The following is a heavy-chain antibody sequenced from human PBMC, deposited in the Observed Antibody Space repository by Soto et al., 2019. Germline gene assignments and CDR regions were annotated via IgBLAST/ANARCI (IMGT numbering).Heavy chain of an antibody. CDR1: GGSISSGGYS. CDR2: IYHSGST. D-gene: IGHD5-12*01. J-gene: IGHJ4*02. CDR3: ASQKNRGYSGYDLDY. V-gene: IGHV4-30-2*01. Sequence: QLQLQESGSGLVKPSQTLSLTCAVSGGSISSGGYSWIWIRQPPGKGLEWIGYIYHSGSTYYNPSLKSRVTISVDRSKNQFFLKLSSVTAADTAVYYCASQKNRGYSGYDLDYWGQGTLVTVSS.